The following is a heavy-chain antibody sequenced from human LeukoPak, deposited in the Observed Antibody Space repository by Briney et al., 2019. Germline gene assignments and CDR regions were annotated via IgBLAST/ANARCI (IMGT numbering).Heavy chain of an antibody. V-gene: IGHV4-61*05. CDR2: IYYSGST. CDR1: GGSISSSSYY. Sequence: SETLSLTCTVSGGSISSSSYYWGWIRQPPGKGLEWIGYIYYSGSTNYNPSLKSRVTISVDTSKNQFSLKLSSVTAADTAVYYYARADRVVPAADWGQGTLVTVSS. J-gene: IGHJ4*02. CDR3: ARADRVVPAAD. D-gene: IGHD2-2*01.